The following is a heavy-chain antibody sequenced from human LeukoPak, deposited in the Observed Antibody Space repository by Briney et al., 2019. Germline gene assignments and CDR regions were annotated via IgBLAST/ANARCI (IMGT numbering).Heavy chain of an antibody. CDR3: APGDWYFDY. Sequence: PGGSLRLSCATSGFTFSNYAMSWVRQVPGEGLEWVSTISGSGHTSYYADSVQGRFTISRDNSKNTYFLQMKSLRAEDTAVYYCAPGDWYFDYWGQGTLVTVSS. CDR2: ISGSGHTS. CDR1: GFTFSNYA. V-gene: IGHV3-23*01. J-gene: IGHJ4*02. D-gene: IGHD3-10*01.